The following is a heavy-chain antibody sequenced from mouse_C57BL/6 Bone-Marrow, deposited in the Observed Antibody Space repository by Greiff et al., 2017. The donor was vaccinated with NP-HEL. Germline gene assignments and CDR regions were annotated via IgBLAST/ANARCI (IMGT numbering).Heavy chain of an antibody. D-gene: IGHD1-1*01. CDR2: IYPGDGYT. CDR1: GYAFSSSW. Sequence: VQLQQSGPELVKPGASVKISCKASGYAFSSSWMNWVKQRPGKGLEWIGRIYPGDGYTNYNGKFKGKATLTADKSSSTAYMQLRSLTSEDSAVYFCARLHGSRFDYWGQGTTLTVSS. J-gene: IGHJ2*01. CDR3: ARLHGSRFDY. V-gene: IGHV1-82*01.